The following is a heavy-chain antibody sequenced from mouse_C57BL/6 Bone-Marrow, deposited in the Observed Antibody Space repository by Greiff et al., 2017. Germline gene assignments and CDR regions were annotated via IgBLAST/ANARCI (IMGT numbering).Heavy chain of an antibody. Sequence: QVHVKQPGAELVRPGSSVKLSCKASGYTFTSYWMDWVKQRPGQGLEWIGNIYPSDSDTHYNQKFKDKATLTVDKSSSTAYMQLSSLTSEDSAVYYCATANYYGSSPFGVWGTGTTVTVSA. CDR1: GYTFTSYW. CDR2: IYPSDSDT. J-gene: IGHJ1*03. CDR3: ATANYYGSSPFGV. D-gene: IGHD1-1*01. V-gene: IGHV1-61*01.